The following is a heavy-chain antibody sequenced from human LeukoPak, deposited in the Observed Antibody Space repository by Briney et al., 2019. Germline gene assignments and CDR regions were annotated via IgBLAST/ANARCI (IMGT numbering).Heavy chain of an antibody. V-gene: IGHV3-30-3*01. CDR2: ISYDGSNK. J-gene: IGHJ4*02. CDR3: ASGYSSSSTTY. Sequence: PGGSLRLSCAASGFTFSSYAMHWVRQAPGKGLEWVAVISYDGSNKYYADSVKGRFTISRDNSKNTLYLQMNSLRAEDTAVYYCASGYSSSSTTYWGQGTLVTVSS. D-gene: IGHD6-6*01. CDR1: GFTFSSYA.